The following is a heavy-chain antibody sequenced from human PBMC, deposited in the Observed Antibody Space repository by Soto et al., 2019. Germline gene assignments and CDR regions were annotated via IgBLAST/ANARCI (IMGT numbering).Heavy chain of an antibody. D-gene: IGHD3-10*01. CDR2: VTGSGSAT. CDR1: GFSFSNYA. V-gene: IGHV3-23*01. Sequence: GGSLRLSCAASGFSFSNYAMKWVRQAPGEGLEWVSSVTGSGSATYYADSVKGRFTISRDNSKNTLYLQVNSLRAEDTAVYYCAFSYGSGAFDIWGQGTMVTVSS. J-gene: IGHJ3*02. CDR3: AFSYGSGAFDI.